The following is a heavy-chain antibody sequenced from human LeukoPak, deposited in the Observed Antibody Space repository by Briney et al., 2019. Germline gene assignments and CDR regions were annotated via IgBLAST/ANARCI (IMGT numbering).Heavy chain of an antibody. D-gene: IGHD6-19*01. J-gene: IGHJ6*03. CDR2: INWSGAST. CDR3: ARDSVAVAGFYYYYYMDV. CDR1: GFTFDDYG. V-gene: IGHV3-20*01. Sequence: PGGSLRLSCAASGFTFDDYGMNWVRQAPGKGLEWVSGINWSGASTDYADSVKGRFTISRDNAKNSLYLQIHSLRVEDTALYHCARDSVAVAGFYYYYYMDVWGKGTTVTISS.